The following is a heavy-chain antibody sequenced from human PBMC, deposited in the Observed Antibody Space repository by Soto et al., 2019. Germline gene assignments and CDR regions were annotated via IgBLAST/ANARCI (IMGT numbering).Heavy chain of an antibody. CDR3: ASGSRVPHY. J-gene: IGHJ4*02. CDR2: ISHSGST. Sequence: QLQLQESGSGLVKPSQTLSLTCAVSGGSISSGGYSWSWIRQPPGKGLEWIGYISHSGSTYYNPSLMSRVTIEVERSKNQFSLTLSSVTAADTAMYYCASGSRVPHYGGQGTLVPVSS. CDR1: GGSISSGGYS. V-gene: IGHV4-30-2*01. D-gene: IGHD6-6*01.